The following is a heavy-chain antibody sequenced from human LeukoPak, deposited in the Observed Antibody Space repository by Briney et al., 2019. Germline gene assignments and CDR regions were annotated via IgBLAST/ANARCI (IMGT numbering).Heavy chain of an antibody. V-gene: IGHV4-34*01. J-gene: IGHJ4*02. CDR2: INHSGST. Sequence: PSETLSLTCAVYGGSFSGYYWSWIRQPPGKGLEWIGEINHSGSTNYNPSLKSRVTISVDTSKNQFSLKLSSVTAADTAVYYCARLLDYYYSICPNWGQGTLVTVSS. D-gene: IGHD3-22*01. CDR3: ARLLDYYYSICPN. CDR1: GGSFSGYY.